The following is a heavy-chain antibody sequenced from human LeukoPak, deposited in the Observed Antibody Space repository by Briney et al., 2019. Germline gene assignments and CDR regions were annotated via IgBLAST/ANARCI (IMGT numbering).Heavy chain of an antibody. CDR2: IYATGNT. J-gene: IGHJ6*03. V-gene: IGHV4-4*09. CDR1: GGSMSDHY. D-gene: IGHD3-10*01. Sequence: SGTLSLTCAVSGGSMSDHYWSWIRQTPGTTLEWIGYIYATGNTNYSPSLKGRVTISLDTSKNHFSLRLRSVTAADTALYYCARHFRRDYPDSGSSQYFHYIDVWGKGTMVVVSS. CDR3: ARHFRRDYPDSGSSQYFHYIDV.